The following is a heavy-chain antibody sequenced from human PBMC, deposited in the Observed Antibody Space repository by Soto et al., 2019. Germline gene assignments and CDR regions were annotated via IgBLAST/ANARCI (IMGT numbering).Heavy chain of an antibody. Sequence: SVKVSCKASGFTFTNSAVQWVRQARGQRLEWIGWIVVGSGNTNYAQKFQERVTITRDMSTTTAYMELSTLRSEDTAVYYCATDKGDSYGYGNYWGQGTLVTVSS. CDR2: IVVGSGNT. CDR3: ATDKGDSYGYGNY. D-gene: IGHD5-18*01. J-gene: IGHJ4*02. CDR1: GFTFTNSA. V-gene: IGHV1-58*01.